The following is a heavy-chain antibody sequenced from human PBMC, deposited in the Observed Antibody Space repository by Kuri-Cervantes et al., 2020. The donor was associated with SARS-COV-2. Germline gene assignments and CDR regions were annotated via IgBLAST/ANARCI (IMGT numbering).Heavy chain of an antibody. J-gene: IGHJ4*02. CDR1: GYTFTGYY. D-gene: IGHD4-17*01. CDR2: MNPNSGNT. CDR3: ARGSWSADYGDYADY. V-gene: IGHV1-8*03. Sequence: ASVKVSCKASGYTFTGYYMHWVRQATGQGLEWMGWMNPNSGNTGYAQKFQGRVTITRNTSISTAYMELSSLRSEDTAVYYCARGSWSADYGDYADYWGQGTLVTVSS.